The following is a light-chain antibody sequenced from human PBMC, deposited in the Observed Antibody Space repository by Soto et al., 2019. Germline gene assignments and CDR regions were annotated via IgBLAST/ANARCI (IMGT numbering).Light chain of an antibody. CDR2: AAS. J-gene: IGKJ5*01. V-gene: IGKV1-9*01. Sequence: DIRLTQSPSFLSASVGDRVTITCRARQGISSYLAWYQQKPGKAPKLLIYAASTLQSGVPSRFSGSGSGTEFTLTISSLQPEDFATYYCQHLDSYSTFGQGTRLEIK. CDR1: QGISSY. CDR3: QHLDSYST.